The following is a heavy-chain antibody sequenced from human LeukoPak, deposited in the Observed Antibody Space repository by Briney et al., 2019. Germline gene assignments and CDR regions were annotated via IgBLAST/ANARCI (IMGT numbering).Heavy chain of an antibody. CDR1: GFTFSVFG. D-gene: IGHD3-3*01. CDR3: AKEDYDFWSGYSPRDYYYYYMDV. J-gene: IGHJ6*03. CDR2: IRYDGSNK. Sequence: PGGSLRLSCAASGFTFSVFGMHWVRQAPGRGLEWVAFIRYDGSNKYYADSVKGRFTISRDNSKNTLYLQMNSLRAEDTAVYYCAKEDYDFWSGYSPRDYYYYYMDVWGKGTTVTVSS. V-gene: IGHV3-30*02.